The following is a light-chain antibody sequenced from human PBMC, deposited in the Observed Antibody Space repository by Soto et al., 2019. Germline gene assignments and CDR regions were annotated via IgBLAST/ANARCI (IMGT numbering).Light chain of an antibody. Sequence: IVLTQSPGTLSLSPGDSATLSCRASHNVTGRFLAWYHHKPGQSPRLLLYGASSRATGIPERFSGAGSGTDFTLTISRLEPEDFAVYYCQQRSNWPITFGHGTRLEIK. V-gene: IGKV3D-20*02. CDR3: QQRSNWPIT. CDR1: HNVTGRF. J-gene: IGKJ5*01. CDR2: GAS.